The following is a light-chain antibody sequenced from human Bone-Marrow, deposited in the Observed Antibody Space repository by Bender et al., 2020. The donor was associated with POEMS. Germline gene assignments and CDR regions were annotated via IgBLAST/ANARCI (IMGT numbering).Light chain of an antibody. CDR1: SNDVGGFKY. CDR2: DVT. Sequence: QSALTQPRSVSGSPGQSVTISCTGTSNDVGGFKYVSWYQQHPGKAPKLMIYDVTKRPSGVPDRFSGSKSGNTASLTISGTQTMDEADYYCQSWGSNTAVFGGGTKLTVL. CDR3: QSWGSNTAV. V-gene: IGLV2-11*01. J-gene: IGLJ2*01.